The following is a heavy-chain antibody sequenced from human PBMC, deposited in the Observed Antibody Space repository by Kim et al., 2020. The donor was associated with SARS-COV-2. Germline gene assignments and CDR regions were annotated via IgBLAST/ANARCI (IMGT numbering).Heavy chain of an antibody. CDR2: ISSSSSYI. CDR1: GFTFSTYT. V-gene: IGHV3-21*04. J-gene: IGHJ6*02. D-gene: IGHD3-16*01. Sequence: GGSLRLSCAASGFTFSTYTMNWVRQAPGKGLEWVSSISSSSSYIYYADSVKGRFTISRDNAKNSLYLQMNSLRAEDTAVYYCATEGLWGGMDVWGQGTTVTVS. CDR3: ATEGLWGGMDV.